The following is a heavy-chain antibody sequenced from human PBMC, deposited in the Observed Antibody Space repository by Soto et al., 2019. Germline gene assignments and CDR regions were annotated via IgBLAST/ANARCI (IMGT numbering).Heavy chain of an antibody. CDR3: ARRGSGSYYDS. D-gene: IGHD1-26*01. CDR1: GFTFSSYA. V-gene: IGHV3-23*01. CDR2: ISGSGGST. Sequence: EVQLLESGGGLVQHGGSLRLSCAASGFTFSSYAMRWVRQAPVKGLEWVSAISGSGGSTYYADSVKGRFTISRDNSKNTLYLQMTSLIAEDTALYYGARRGSGSYYDSWGQGTLVTVSS. J-gene: IGHJ4*02.